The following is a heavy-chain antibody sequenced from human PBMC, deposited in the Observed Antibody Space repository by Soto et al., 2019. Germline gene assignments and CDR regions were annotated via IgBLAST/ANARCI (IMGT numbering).Heavy chain of an antibody. CDR1: GYTFTEYF. CDR3: ARATLIIRHITNLGEASPGVVEH. V-gene: IGHV1-2*02. CDR2: ISPESGVT. D-gene: IGHD3-3*01. J-gene: IGHJ5*02. Sequence: QVQLVQSGAEVKMPGASVRVSCEASGYTFTEYFLHWVRQAPGQGLEWLGWISPESGVTNIAPNFEGRVTRTADTAITTAYMQLSGLRYDDTAVYYCARATLIIRHITNLGEASPGVVEHWGQGTLFSVSS.